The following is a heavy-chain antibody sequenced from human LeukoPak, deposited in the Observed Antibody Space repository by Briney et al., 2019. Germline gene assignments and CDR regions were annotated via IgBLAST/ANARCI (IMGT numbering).Heavy chain of an antibody. CDR3: ARGFYGSGSYYKYYYYYMDV. Sequence: ASVKVSCKASGYTFTSYGISWVRQAPGQGLEWMGGISAYNGNTNYAQKLQGRVTMTTDTSTSTAYMELRSLRSDDTAVYYCARGFYGSGSYYKYYYYYMDVWGKGTTVAISS. J-gene: IGHJ6*03. V-gene: IGHV1-18*01. CDR1: GYTFTSYG. D-gene: IGHD3-10*01. CDR2: ISAYNGNT.